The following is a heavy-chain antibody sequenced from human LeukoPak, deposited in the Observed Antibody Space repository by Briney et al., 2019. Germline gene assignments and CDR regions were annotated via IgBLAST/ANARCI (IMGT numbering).Heavy chain of an antibody. CDR3: ARDYGSDYYDSSPGGYFDY. V-gene: IGHV3-21*01. Sequence: GVSLTLSCAASGFTFSSYSMNWLRQAPGKGLEWVSSISSSSSYIYYADSGKGRFTISRDNAKNSLYLQMNSLRAEDTAVYYCARDYGSDYYDSSPGGYFDYWGQGTLVTVSS. CDR1: GFTFSSYS. CDR2: ISSSSSYI. D-gene: IGHD3-22*01. J-gene: IGHJ4*02.